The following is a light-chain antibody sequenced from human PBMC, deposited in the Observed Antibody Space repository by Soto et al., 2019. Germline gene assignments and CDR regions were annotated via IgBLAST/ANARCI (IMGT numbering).Light chain of an antibody. J-gene: IGKJ4*01. V-gene: IGKV3-15*01. CDR1: QSVSSN. CDR3: QQYNVWPLT. Sequence: EIVMTQSPATLSVSPGDRATLSCRARQSVSSNLAWYQQKPGQTPKLLIYVASTRAPGIPARFSGSGSGTEFTLNISSLQSEDFAVYYCQQYNVWPLTFGGGTKVEFK. CDR2: VAS.